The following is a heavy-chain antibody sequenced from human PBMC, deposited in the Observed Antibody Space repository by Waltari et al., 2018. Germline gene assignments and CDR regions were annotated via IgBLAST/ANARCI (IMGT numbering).Heavy chain of an antibody. CDR1: GFTFNVYG. CDR2: ISSLGNYI. J-gene: IGHJ3*02. CDR3: ARGGGRSDRDCYSAFDN. Sequence: QLVESGGGLVKPGGSLRLSCAASGFTFNVYGLNWVRQAPGKGPEWVAAISSLGNYIFYADSVKGRFTISRDNTNKLVFLQMNSLRADDTGLYFCARGGGRSDRDCYSAFDNWGQGTEVTVSS. V-gene: IGHV3-21*02. D-gene: IGHD2-21*02.